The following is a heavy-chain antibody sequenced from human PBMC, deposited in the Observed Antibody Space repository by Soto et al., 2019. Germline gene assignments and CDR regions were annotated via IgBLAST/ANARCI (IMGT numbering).Heavy chain of an antibody. Sequence: QVQLVQSGAEVKEPGASVKVSCKPSGYTFTTYGIDWVRQDPGQGLEGMGWISAYNGDTKYAQKFQGRVTMTTDTSARTAYMELRSLRSDDTAVYYCVMLHKRVADLDYCGQGTPVTVSS. J-gene: IGHJ4*02. CDR1: GYTFTTYG. CDR2: ISAYNGDT. V-gene: IGHV1-18*04. D-gene: IGHD6-19*01. CDR3: VMLHKRVADLDY.